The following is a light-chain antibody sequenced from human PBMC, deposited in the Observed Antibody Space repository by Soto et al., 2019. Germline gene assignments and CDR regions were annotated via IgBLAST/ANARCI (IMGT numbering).Light chain of an antibody. J-gene: IGLJ3*02. Sequence: QSALTQPASVSGSPGQSITISCTGTSSDVGAYNYVSWYQQLPDKAPKLRIYDVTYRPSGVSNRFSGSKSGNTASLTISGLQAEDEADYFCSSYTTSSTLVFGGGTKLTVL. CDR2: DVT. CDR1: SSDVGAYNY. V-gene: IGLV2-14*01. CDR3: SSYTTSSTLV.